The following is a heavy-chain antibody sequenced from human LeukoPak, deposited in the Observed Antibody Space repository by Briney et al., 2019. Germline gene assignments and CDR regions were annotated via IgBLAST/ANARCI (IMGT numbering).Heavy chain of an antibody. J-gene: IGHJ6*03. CDR3: AKEKNDYSDYSYMDV. Sequence: GGSLRLSCAASGFTFNNYEMDWVRQAPGKGLEWISYISSRGGTIHYADSVKGRFTISRDNTKNTLYLQMNSLRAEDTAAYYCAKEKNDYSDYSYMDVWGKGTTVTVSS. V-gene: IGHV3-48*03. CDR2: ISSRGGTI. D-gene: IGHD4-11*01. CDR1: GFTFNNYE.